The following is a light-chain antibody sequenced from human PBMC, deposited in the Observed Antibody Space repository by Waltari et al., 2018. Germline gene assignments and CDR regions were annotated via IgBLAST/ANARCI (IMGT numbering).Light chain of an antibody. CDR1: QSISRN. V-gene: IGKV3-15*01. Sequence: EVLMTQSPATLSVSPGERATLSCRASQSISRNLAWSQQKPGQAPRLLIYGASTRAPGIPARFSGSGSGTDFTLSISSLQSEDVAVYYCQQYNNWRTFGQGTKLEMK. CDR3: QQYNNWRT. CDR2: GAS. J-gene: IGKJ2*01.